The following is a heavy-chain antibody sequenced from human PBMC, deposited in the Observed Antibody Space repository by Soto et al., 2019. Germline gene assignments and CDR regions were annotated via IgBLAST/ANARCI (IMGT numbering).Heavy chain of an antibody. Sequence: QVQLVQSGAEVKKPGSSVKVSCKASGGSFTRHAISWVRQATGHGLEWMGGIVPIICVANYAQHFQDRFTIIADESTSTAYMELTSLKSEDTAIYYCARGGDGYNYYFVYWGQGTLVTVSS. D-gene: IGHD5-12*01. V-gene: IGHV1-69*01. CDR1: GGSFTRHA. J-gene: IGHJ4*02. CDR3: ARGGDGYNYYFVY. CDR2: IVPIICVA.